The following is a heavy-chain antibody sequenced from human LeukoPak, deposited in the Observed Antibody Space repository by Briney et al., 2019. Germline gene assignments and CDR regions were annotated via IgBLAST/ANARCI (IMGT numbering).Heavy chain of an antibody. CDR1: GFTFSSYS. J-gene: IGHJ4*02. CDR2: ISSSSSTI. CDR3: AKDFYGGNSGYFDY. D-gene: IGHD4-23*01. V-gene: IGHV3-48*04. Sequence: GGSLRLSCAASGFTFSSYSMNWDRQAPGKGLEWVSYISSSSSTIYYADSVKGRFTISRDNAKNSLYLQMNSLRAEDMALYYCAKDFYGGNSGYFDYWGQGTLVTVSS.